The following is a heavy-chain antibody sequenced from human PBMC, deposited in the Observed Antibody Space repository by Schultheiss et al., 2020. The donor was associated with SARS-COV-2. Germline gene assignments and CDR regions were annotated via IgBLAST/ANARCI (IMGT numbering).Heavy chain of an antibody. CDR2: ISAYNGNT. V-gene: IGHV1-18*04. CDR3: ATGAYCGGDCARKDAFDI. D-gene: IGHD2-21*02. CDR1: GYTFTSYG. Sequence: GESLKISCKASGYTFTSYGISWVRQAPGQGLEWMGWISAYNGNTNYAQKLQGRVTITADESTSTAYMELSSLRSEDTAVYYCATGAYCGGDCARKDAFDIWGQGTMVTVSS. J-gene: IGHJ3*02.